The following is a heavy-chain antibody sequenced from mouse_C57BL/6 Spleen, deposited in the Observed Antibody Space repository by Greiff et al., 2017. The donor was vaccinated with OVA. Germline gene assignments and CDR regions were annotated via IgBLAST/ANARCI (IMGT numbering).Heavy chain of an antibody. CDR2: IDPSDSET. J-gene: IGHJ2*01. Sequence: QVQLQQSGAELVRPGSSVKLSCKASGYTFTSYWMHWVKQRPIQGLEWIGNIDPSDSETPYNQKFKDKATLTVDKSSSTAYMQLSSLTSEDSAVYYCAREDYGSSYVLWGQGTTLTVSS. CDR3: AREDYGSSYVL. V-gene: IGHV1-52*01. CDR1: GYTFTSYW. D-gene: IGHD1-1*01.